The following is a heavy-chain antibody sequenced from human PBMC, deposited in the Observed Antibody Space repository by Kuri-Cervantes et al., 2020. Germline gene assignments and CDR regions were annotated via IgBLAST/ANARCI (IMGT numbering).Heavy chain of an antibody. D-gene: IGHD3-22*01. Sequence: GGSLRLSCAASGFTFSSYSMNWVRQAPGKGLEWVSSISSESAHILYADSVKGRFTISRDNAKNSLYLQMNSLRAEDTAVYYCAREYYYDTKGFDLWGRGTLVTVSS. CDR3: AREYYYDTKGFDL. CDR2: ISSESAHI. J-gene: IGHJ2*01. CDR1: GFTFSSYS. V-gene: IGHV3-21*03.